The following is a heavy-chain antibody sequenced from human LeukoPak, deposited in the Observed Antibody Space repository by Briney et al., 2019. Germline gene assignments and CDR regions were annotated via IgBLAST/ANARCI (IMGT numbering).Heavy chain of an antibody. CDR2: IYYSGST. J-gene: IGHJ4*02. V-gene: IGHV4-39*01. CDR3: ARQQYYDGSGYFPIDY. CDR1: GGSISSSSYY. D-gene: IGHD3-22*01. Sequence: SETLSLTCTVSGGSISSSSYYWGWIRQPPGKGLEWIGSIYYSGSTYYNPSLKSRVTISVDTSKNQFSLKLSSVTAADTAVYYCARQQYYDGSGYFPIDYWGQGTLVTVSS.